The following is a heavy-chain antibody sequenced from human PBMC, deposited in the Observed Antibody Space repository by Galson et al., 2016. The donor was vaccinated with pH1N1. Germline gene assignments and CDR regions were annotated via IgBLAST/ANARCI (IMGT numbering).Heavy chain of an antibody. CDR3: ARDSEYSGHEGFH. J-gene: IGHJ4*02. V-gene: IGHV3-30*04. CDR1: GFTFTSYA. Sequence: SLRLSCEASGFTFTSYAMHWVRQAPGKGLEWVAVILYDGTNEYYADSVKGRFTISRDKTQSTVYLQMNSLRTEDTAVYYCARDSEYSGHEGFHWAQGTLVIVSS. D-gene: IGHD5-12*01. CDR2: ILYDGTNE.